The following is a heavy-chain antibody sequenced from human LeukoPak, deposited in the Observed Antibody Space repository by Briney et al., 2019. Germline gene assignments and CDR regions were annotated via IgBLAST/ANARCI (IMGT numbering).Heavy chain of an antibody. Sequence: GSSVKVCCKASGGTFSSYTINWVRQAPGQGLEWMGGIIPIFNTANYAQKFQGRVTITADESTSTAYMELSSLRSEDTAVYYCARGVGSGSYFDYWGQGTLVTVSS. J-gene: IGHJ4*02. CDR1: GGTFSSYT. V-gene: IGHV1-69*01. CDR3: ARGVGSGSYFDY. D-gene: IGHD3-22*01. CDR2: IIPIFNTA.